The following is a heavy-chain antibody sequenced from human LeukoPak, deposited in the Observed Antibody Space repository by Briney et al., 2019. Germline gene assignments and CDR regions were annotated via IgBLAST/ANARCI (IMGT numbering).Heavy chain of an antibody. CDR1: GFTFSNYA. CDR2: ISGRGDRT. Sequence: PGGSLRLSCAASGFTFSNYAMTWVRQAPGKGLEWVSVISGRGDRTFYADSVKGRFTISRDNSKNTLFLQMNSLRAEDTALYYCARDTLAFRHYFDYWGQGTLVTVSS. CDR3: ARDTLAFRHYFDY. V-gene: IGHV3-23*01. J-gene: IGHJ4*02. D-gene: IGHD2/OR15-2a*01.